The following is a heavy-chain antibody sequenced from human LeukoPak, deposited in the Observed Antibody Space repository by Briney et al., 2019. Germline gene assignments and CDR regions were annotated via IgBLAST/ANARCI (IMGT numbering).Heavy chain of an antibody. Sequence: PSETLSLTCTVSGGSMSSYYWSWIRQPPGKGLEWIGEINHSGSTNYNPSLKSRVTISVDTSKNQFSLKLSSVTAADTAVYYCARGAERWLQQNDYWGQGTLVTVSS. CDR2: INHSGST. J-gene: IGHJ4*02. CDR3: ARGAERWLQQNDY. V-gene: IGHV4-34*01. D-gene: IGHD5-24*01. CDR1: GGSMSSYY.